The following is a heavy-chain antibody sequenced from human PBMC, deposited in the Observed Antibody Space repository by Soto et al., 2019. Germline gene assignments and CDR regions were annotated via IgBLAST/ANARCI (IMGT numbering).Heavy chain of an antibody. Sequence: GGSLRLSCAASGFTFSSYGMHWVRQAPGKGLEWVAVIWYDGSNKDYADSVKGRFTISRDNSKNTLYLQMNSLRAEDTAVYYCAGGKKGHDYGDYYYYYMDVWGKGTTVTVSS. J-gene: IGHJ6*03. CDR1: GFTFSSYG. D-gene: IGHD4-17*01. CDR3: AGGKKGHDYGDYYYYYMDV. CDR2: IWYDGSNK. V-gene: IGHV3-33*01.